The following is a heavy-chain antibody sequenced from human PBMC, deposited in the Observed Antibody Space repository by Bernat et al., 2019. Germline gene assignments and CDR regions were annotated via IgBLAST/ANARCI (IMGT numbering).Heavy chain of an antibody. CDR2: IYAGDSDT. Sequence: EVQLVQSGAEVKKPGESLKISCKCSGNSFTSYWIAWVRQMPGNGLEWMGIIYAGDSDTRYSPSFQGQVTISADKSISTAYLQWNSLKASDTAVYYCARRRTSDWDFDYWGQGTLVTVSS. CDR1: GNSFTSYW. CDR3: ARRRTSDWDFDY. D-gene: IGHD6-19*01. J-gene: IGHJ4*02. V-gene: IGHV5-51*01.